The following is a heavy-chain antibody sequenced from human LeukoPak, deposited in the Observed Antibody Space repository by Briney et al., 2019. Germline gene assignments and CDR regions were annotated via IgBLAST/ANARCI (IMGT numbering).Heavy chain of an antibody. J-gene: IGHJ4*02. CDR1: GFTFSSFG. D-gene: IGHD3-22*01. V-gene: IGHV3-33*01. Sequence: GGSLRLSCAASGFTFSSFGMHWVRQAPGKGLEWVAVIWSDGSSKYYADSVKGRFTISRDNSKNTLYLQMNSLRDEDTAVYYCAGSIGVVYYDSSGPLGYWGQGTLVTVSS. CDR2: IWSDGSSK. CDR3: AGSIGVVYYDSSGPLGY.